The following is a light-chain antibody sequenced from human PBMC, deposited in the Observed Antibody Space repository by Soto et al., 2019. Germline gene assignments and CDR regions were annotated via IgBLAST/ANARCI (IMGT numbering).Light chain of an antibody. CDR3: GTWDSSLSAWV. V-gene: IGLV1-51*01. Sequence: QSALTQPPSVSAAPGQKVTISCSGSSSNIGNNYVSWYQQIPGTAPKLLIYDNNNRPSGIPDRFSGSKSGTSATLGITGLQTGDEADYYCGTWDSSLSAWVFGGGTKLTVL. CDR1: SSNIGNNY. CDR2: DNN. J-gene: IGLJ3*02.